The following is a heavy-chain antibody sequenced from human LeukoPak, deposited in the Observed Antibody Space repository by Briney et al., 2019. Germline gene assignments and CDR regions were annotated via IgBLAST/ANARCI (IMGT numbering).Heavy chain of an antibody. CDR3: ARTTLVKYSTSLYYYYYMDV. J-gene: IGHJ6*03. CDR2: INHSGST. CDR1: GGSFSGYY. V-gene: IGHV4-34*01. D-gene: IGHD2-2*01. Sequence: PSETLSLTCAVYGGSFSGYYWSWIRQPPGKGLEWIGEINHSGSTNYNPSLKSRVTISVDTSKNQFSLKLSSVTAADTAVYYCARTTLVKYSTSLYYYYYMDVWGKGTTVTVPS.